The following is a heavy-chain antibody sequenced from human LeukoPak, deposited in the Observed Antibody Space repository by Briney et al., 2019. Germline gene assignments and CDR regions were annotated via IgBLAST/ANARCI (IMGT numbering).Heavy chain of an antibody. Sequence: GRTLTHSSAASGVTVSSHDMSRVRQARGHGLESFSVSYVGGNTFYAVSVKRRLTISRHTSKNTLYLQMNSLRAEDTAVYYCARVGDEVAYTRGYLDYWGQGTLVTVSS. CDR3: ARVGDEVAYTRGYLDY. J-gene: IGHJ4*02. CDR2: SYVGGNT. CDR1: GVTVSSHD. D-gene: IGHD3-16*01. V-gene: IGHV3-53*04.